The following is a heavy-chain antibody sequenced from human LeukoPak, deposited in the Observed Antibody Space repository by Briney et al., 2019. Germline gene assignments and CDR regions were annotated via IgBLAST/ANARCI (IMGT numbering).Heavy chain of an antibody. Sequence: SETLSLTCTVSGGSISSYYWSWIRQPPGKGLEWIGYIYYSGSTNYNPSLKSRVTISVDTSKNQFSLKLSSVTAADTAVYYCARLSLDSSGYYSHYYYYYYMDVWGKGTTVTVSS. CDR3: ARLSLDSSGYYSHYYYYYYMDV. D-gene: IGHD3-22*01. J-gene: IGHJ6*03. CDR1: GGSISSYY. CDR2: IYYSGST. V-gene: IGHV4-59*01.